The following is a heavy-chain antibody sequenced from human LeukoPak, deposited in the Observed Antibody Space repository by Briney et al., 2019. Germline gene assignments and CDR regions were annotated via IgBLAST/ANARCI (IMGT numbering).Heavy chain of an antibody. Sequence: VGSLRLSCAPPGCTFSSYAMNWVRQAPGEGLEWVSTISGSDTSTYYADSVKGRFTISRDNSKNTLYMQMNSLRAEDTAVYYCTKFDAPSGRKNYWGQGTLVTVSS. CDR1: GCTFSSYA. V-gene: IGHV3-23*01. CDR3: TKFDAPSGRKNY. CDR2: ISGSDTST. J-gene: IGHJ4*02.